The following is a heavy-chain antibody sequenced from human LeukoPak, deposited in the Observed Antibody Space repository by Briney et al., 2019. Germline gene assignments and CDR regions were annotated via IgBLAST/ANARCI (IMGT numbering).Heavy chain of an antibody. J-gene: IGHJ4*02. CDR3: TRLNSYSSGYSY. CDR2: IRSKANSYAT. V-gene: IGHV3-73*01. Sequence: GGSLRLSCAASGVTFSGSAMHWVRQASGKGLEWVGRIRSKANSYATAYAASVKGRFTISRDDSKNTAYLQMNSLKTEDTAVYYCTRLNSYSSGYSYWGQGTLVTVSS. D-gene: IGHD3-22*01. CDR1: GVTFSGSA.